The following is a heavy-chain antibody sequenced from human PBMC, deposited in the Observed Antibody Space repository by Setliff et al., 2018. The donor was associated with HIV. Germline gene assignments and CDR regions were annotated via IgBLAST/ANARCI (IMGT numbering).Heavy chain of an antibody. D-gene: IGHD1-1*01. CDR1: GYDFKIYD. J-gene: IGHJ4*02. CDR3: ARGKIPSWRLTMFDF. CDR2: INPGTGNT. V-gene: IGHV1-8*01. Sequence: ASLKVSCKASGYDFKIYDINWVRQVAGQGLEWMGWINPGTGNTGYPQNFSGRVTMTRNTSINTVYMELSSLRSEDAAIYFCARGKIPSWRLTMFDFWGQGTPVTVSS.